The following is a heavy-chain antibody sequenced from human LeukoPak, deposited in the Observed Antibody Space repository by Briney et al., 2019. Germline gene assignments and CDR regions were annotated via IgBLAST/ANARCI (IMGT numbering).Heavy chain of an antibody. CDR2: IWYDGSNK. J-gene: IGHJ4*02. Sequence: PGGSLRLSCAASGFTFSSYGMHWVRQAPGKGLEWVAVIWYDGSNKYYADSVKGRFTISRDNSKNTLYLQMNSLRAEDTAVYYCARAATPVGAKAFREYALIDYWGQGTLVTVSS. V-gene: IGHV3-33*01. CDR1: GFTFSSYG. D-gene: IGHD1-26*01. CDR3: ARAATPVGAKAFREYALIDY.